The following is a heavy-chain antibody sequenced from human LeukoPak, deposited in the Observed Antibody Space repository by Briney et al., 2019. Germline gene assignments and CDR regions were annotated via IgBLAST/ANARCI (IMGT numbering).Heavy chain of an antibody. V-gene: IGHV3-7*01. J-gene: IGHJ3*02. CDR1: GFTFSSYW. CDR2: KKQDGSEK. CDR3: ARDVITMVRGVIGAAFDI. D-gene: IGHD3-10*01. Sequence: GGSLRPSFAASGFTFSSYWMSWFRQAPGKGLEWVANKKQDGSEKYYVDSVKGRFTISRDNAKNSLYLQMNSLRAEDTAVYYCARDVITMVRGVIGAAFDIWGQGTMVTVSS.